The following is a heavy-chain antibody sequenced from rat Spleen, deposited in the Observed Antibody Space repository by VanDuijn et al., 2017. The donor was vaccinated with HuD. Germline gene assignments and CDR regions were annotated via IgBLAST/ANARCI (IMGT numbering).Heavy chain of an antibody. Sequence: QVQLMESGPGLVQPSETLSLTCTVSGFSLTSYNVHWVRQPPGKGLEWMGVMWSGGSTDYNSALKSRLSISRDTSKNQVFLKMNSLQSEETTTYYCARASYLRLFDYWGQGVMVTVSS. CDR1: GFSLTSYN. V-gene: IGHV2-45*01. D-gene: IGHD2-1*01. CDR3: ARASYLRLFDY. CDR2: MWSGGST. J-gene: IGHJ2*01.